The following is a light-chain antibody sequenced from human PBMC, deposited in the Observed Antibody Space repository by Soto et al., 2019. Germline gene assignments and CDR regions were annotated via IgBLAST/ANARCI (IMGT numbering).Light chain of an antibody. Sequence: DIQMTQFPSSLSASVGDRVTITCRASQDISNYLNWYQQRPGKAPKLLIYDASNLDRGVPSRFSGTRSGTHFTFPITRLQPEDVATYYCQQSDSLPLTFGQGTRLEI. V-gene: IGKV1-33*01. CDR1: QDISNY. J-gene: IGKJ5*01. CDR2: DAS. CDR3: QQSDSLPLT.